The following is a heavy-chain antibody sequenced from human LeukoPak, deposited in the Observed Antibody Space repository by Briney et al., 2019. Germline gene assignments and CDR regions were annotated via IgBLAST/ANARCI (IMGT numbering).Heavy chain of an antibody. D-gene: IGHD6-19*01. Sequence: SETLSLTCTVSGGSVSSHYWGWIRQPPGKGLEWMGYIYYSGSTNYNPSLKSRVTISVDTSKNQFSLKLSSVTAADTAVYYCARVVYSSGSGAFDIWGQGTMVTVSS. J-gene: IGHJ3*02. CDR2: IYYSGST. CDR1: GGSVSSHY. V-gene: IGHV4-59*02. CDR3: ARVVYSSGSGAFDI.